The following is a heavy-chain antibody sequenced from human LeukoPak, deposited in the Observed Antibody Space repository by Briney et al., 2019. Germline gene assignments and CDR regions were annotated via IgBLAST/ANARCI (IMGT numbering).Heavy chain of an antibody. CDR1: GFTVSSNY. D-gene: IGHD5-18*01. J-gene: IGHJ3*02. CDR3: AKDLAPAIGAFDI. Sequence: GGSLRLSCAASGFTVSSNYMSWVRQAPGKGLEWVSVIYSGGSTYYADSVKGRFTISRDNSKNTLYLQMNSLRAEDTAVYYCAKDLAPAIGAFDIWGQGTMVTVSS. V-gene: IGHV3-66*01. CDR2: IYSGGST.